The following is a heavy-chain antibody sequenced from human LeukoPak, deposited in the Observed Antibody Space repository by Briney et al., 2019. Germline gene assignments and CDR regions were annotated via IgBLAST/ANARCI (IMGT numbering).Heavy chain of an antibody. CDR2: ISAYNGNT. D-gene: IGHD1-26*01. J-gene: IGHJ3*02. V-gene: IGHV1-18*01. CDR3: ARDSVGATSQPDAFDI. Sequence: ASVTVSFKASGYTFTSYGISWVRQAPGQGLEWMGWISAYNGNTNYAQKLQGRVTMTTDTSTSTAYMELRSLRSDDTAVYYCARDSVGATSQPDAFDIWGQGTMVTVSS. CDR1: GYTFTSYG.